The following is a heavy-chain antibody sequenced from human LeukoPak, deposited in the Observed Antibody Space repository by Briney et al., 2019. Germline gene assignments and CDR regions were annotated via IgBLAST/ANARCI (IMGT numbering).Heavy chain of an antibody. V-gene: IGHV3-23*01. CDR1: GFTFSSYG. D-gene: IGHD3-10*01. J-gene: IGHJ5*02. Sequence: PGGSLRLSCAASGFTFSSYGMSWVRQAPGKGLEWVSAISGSGGSTYYADSVKGRFTISRDNSKNTLYLQMNSLRAEDTAVYYCARDSTMVRGVGDWFDPWGQGTLVTVSS. CDR2: ISGSGGST. CDR3: ARDSTMVRGVGDWFDP.